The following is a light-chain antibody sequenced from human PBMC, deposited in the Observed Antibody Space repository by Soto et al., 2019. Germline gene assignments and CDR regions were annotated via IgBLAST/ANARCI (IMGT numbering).Light chain of an antibody. CDR3: SSYTSTTTVRFV. Sequence: QSALAQPASVSGSPGQSITISCTGTSSDIGDSNFVSWYQHHPGKAPKLLIYDVSDRPSRISSRFSGSKSANTASLTISGLQAEDEAFDYCSSYTSTTTVRFVFGTGTKLTVL. J-gene: IGLJ1*01. CDR2: DVS. CDR1: SSDIGDSNF. V-gene: IGLV2-14*01.